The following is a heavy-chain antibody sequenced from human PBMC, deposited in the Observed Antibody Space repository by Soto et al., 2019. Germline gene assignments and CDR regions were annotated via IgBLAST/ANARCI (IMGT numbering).Heavy chain of an antibody. CDR2: INPYNYKT. V-gene: IGHV1-18*01. CDR1: GYTFTRYG. J-gene: IGHJ3*02. CDR3: ARHLDGAFDI. Sequence: GASVKVSCKASGYTFTRYGISWVRQAPGQGLDWMGWINPYNYKTNYAQNFQGRVTTTTDTSTSTAYMELRSLRSDDTAVYYCARHLDGAFDIWGQGTLVTVSS.